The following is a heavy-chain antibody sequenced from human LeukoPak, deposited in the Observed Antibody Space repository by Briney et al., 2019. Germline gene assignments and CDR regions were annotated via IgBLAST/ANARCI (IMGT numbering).Heavy chain of an antibody. D-gene: IGHD1-26*01. CDR2: ISGSGGST. V-gene: IGHV3-23*01. CDR3: AKQLVGPFSGMDV. J-gene: IGHJ6*02. Sequence: PGGSLRLSCAASGFTFTNTWMSWVRQAPGKGLEWVSAISGSGGSTYYADSVKGRFTISRDNSKNTLYLQMNSLRAEDTAVYYCAKQLVGPFSGMDVWGQGTTVTVSS. CDR1: GFTFTNTW.